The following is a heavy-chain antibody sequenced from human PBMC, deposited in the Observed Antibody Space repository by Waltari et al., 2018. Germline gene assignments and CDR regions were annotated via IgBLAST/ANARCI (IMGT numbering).Heavy chain of an antibody. CDR1: GFTFSSYA. J-gene: IGHJ4*02. CDR3: AKVDGVGGSYYEPNLPFDY. Sequence: EVQLLESGGGLVQPGGSLRLSCAASGFTFSSYAMSWVRQAPGKGLEWVSAISGSGGSTYYADSVKGRFTISRDNSKNTLYLQMNSLRAEDTAVYYCAKVDGVGGSYYEPNLPFDYWGQGTLVTVSS. CDR2: ISGSGGST. V-gene: IGHV3-23*01. D-gene: IGHD1-26*01.